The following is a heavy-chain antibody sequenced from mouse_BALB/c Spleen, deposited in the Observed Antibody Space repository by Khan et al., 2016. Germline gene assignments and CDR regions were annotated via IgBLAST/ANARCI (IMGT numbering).Heavy chain of an antibody. Sequence: VQLKESGPGLVKPSQSLSLTCTVTGYSITSDYAWNWIRQFPGNKLEWMGYISYSGSPSYNPSLKSRISITRATSKNHFFLQFNSVTTEDTATYYCARTADTLYYAMDYWGQGTSVTVSS. CDR3: ARTADTLYYAMDY. V-gene: IGHV3-2*02. J-gene: IGHJ4*01. D-gene: IGHD1-2*01. CDR1: GYSITSDYA. CDR2: ISYSGSP.